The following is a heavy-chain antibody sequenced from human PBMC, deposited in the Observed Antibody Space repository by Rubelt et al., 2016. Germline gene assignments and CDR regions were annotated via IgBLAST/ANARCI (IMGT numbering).Heavy chain of an antibody. J-gene: IGHJ3*02. D-gene: IGHD1-1*01. CDR2: IRAYNGNT. Sequence: QVQLVQSGAEVKKPGASVKVSCQASGYTFTSYGISWVRQAPGQGLEWLVWIRAYNGNTNYAQKLQGRVTMTTDTSTSTADMELRSLRSDDTAVYFCARDQLALYAFDIWGQGTMVTVSS. CDR1: GYTFTSYG. V-gene: IGHV1-18*01. CDR3: ARDQLALYAFDI.